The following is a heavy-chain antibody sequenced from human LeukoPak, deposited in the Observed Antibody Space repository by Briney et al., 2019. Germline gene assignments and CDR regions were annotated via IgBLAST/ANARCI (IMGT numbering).Heavy chain of an antibody. CDR2: ISSGSSYK. D-gene: IGHD2-15*01. CDR1: GFTFSTYS. CDR3: ARDVSRISDY. Sequence: GGSLRLSCAASGFTFSTYSMNWVRQAPGKGLEWVSSISSGSSYKYYADSVTGRFTISRDNAKNSLYLQMNSLRAEDTAVYYCARDVSRISDYWGQGTLVTVSS. V-gene: IGHV3-21*01. J-gene: IGHJ4*02.